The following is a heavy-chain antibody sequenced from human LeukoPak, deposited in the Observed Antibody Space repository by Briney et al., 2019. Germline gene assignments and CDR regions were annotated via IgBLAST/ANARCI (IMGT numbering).Heavy chain of an antibody. V-gene: IGHV3-7*01. Sequence: GRSLRLSCAASGFTLRNYWMTWVRQSPGKGLEWVAIIKHDGSDKYYVDSVKGRFTISRDNAKNSLYLQMSSLRAEDTAVYYCARGGHRQKEFWGQGTLVTVSS. CDR2: IKHDGSDK. J-gene: IGHJ4*02. CDR1: GFTLRNYW. CDR3: ARGGHRQKEF. D-gene: IGHD3-10*01.